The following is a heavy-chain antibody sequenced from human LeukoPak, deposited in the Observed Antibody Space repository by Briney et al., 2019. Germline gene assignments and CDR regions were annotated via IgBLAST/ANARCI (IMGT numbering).Heavy chain of an antibody. CDR2: ISSSSSYT. CDR1: GFTFSSYS. D-gene: IGHD4-17*01. Sequence: GGSLRLSCAASGFTFSSYSMSWIRQAPGKGLEWVSYISSSSSYTNYADSVKGRFTISRDNAKNSLYLQMNSLRAEDTAVYYCARLGGDYAPFDYWGQGTLVTVSS. J-gene: IGHJ4*02. V-gene: IGHV3-21*05. CDR3: ARLGGDYAPFDY.